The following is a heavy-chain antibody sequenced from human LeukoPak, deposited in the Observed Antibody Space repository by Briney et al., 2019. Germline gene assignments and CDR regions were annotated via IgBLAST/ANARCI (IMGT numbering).Heavy chain of an antibody. CDR3: ASQREADYYDSSGYYYDY. CDR1: GYTFTGYY. J-gene: IGHJ4*02. V-gene: IGHV1-69*05. CDR2: TIPIFGTA. D-gene: IGHD3-22*01. Sequence: SVKVSCKASGYTFTGYYMHWVRQAPGQGLEWMGGTIPIFGTANYAQKFQGRVTITTDESTSTAYMELSSLRSEDTAVYYCASQREADYYDSSGYYYDYWGQGTLVTVSS.